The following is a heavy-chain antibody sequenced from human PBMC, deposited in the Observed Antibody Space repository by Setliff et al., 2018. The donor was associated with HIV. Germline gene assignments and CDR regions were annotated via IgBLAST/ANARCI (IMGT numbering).Heavy chain of an antibody. V-gene: IGHV3-13*01. CDR2: IGTADDT. D-gene: IGHD3-3*01. CDR3: ARGRVIGILEWPAFDI. CDR1: GFAFSSYD. Sequence: SGGSLRLSCAASGFAFSSYDMHWVRQATGKGLEWVSAIGTADDTYYPDSVKGRFTISRENAENSLYLQMNSLRAGDTAVYYCARGRVIGILEWPAFDIWGQGTMVTVSS. J-gene: IGHJ3*02.